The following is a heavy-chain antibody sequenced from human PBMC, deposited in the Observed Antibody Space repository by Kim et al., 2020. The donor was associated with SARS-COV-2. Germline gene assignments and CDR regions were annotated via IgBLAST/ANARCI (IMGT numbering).Heavy chain of an antibody. J-gene: IGHJ4*01. CDR2: IYYSGST. CDR3: ARDLSYYTSGSPRYYFDC. D-gene: IGHD3-10*01. CDR1: GDSISSNY. V-gene: IGHV4-59*01. Sequence: SETLSLTCTVSGDSISSNYWSWIRQPPGKGLEWIGYIYYSGSTNYNPSLKSRVTISVDASKNQFSLKLSSVTAADTAVYYCARDLSYYTSGSPRYYFDC.